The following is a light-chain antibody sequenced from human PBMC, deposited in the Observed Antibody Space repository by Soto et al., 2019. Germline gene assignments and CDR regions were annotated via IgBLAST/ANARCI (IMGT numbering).Light chain of an antibody. Sequence: QTVVTQEPSLTVSPGGTVTLTCGSSTGAVTSGHYPYWFQQKPGQAPRTLIYDASNKHSWTPARFSGSLLGGKAALTLSGAQPEDEADYYCLVSYSGSYVFGTGTKLTVL. J-gene: IGLJ1*01. V-gene: IGLV7-46*01. CDR1: TGAVTSGHY. CDR3: LVSYSGSYV. CDR2: DAS.